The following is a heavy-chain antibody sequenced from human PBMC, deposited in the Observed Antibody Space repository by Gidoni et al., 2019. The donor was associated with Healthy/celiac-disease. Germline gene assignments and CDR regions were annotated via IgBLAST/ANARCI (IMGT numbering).Heavy chain of an antibody. CDR2: IYTSGST. D-gene: IGHD3-3*01. J-gene: IGHJ5*02. V-gene: IGHV4-61*02. CDR3: ARGPLYYDFWSGYDP. Sequence: QVQLQESGPGLVKPSQTLSLTCTVSGGSISSGSYYWSWIRQPAGKGLEWIGRIYTSGSTNYNPSLKSRVTMSVDTSKNQFSLKLSSVTAADTAVYYCARGPLYYDFWSGYDPWGQGTLVTVSS. CDR1: GGSISSGSYY.